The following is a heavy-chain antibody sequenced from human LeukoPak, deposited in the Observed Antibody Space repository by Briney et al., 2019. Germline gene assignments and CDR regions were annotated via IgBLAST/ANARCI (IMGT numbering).Heavy chain of an antibody. Sequence: GRSLRLSCAASGFTFDDYAMHWVRQAPGKGLEWVSGISWNSGSIGYADSVKGRFTISRDNAKNSLYLQINSLRAEDTALYYCAKEYFPPEYYDILTGYYSSAFDIWGQGTMVTVSS. V-gene: IGHV3-9*01. D-gene: IGHD3-9*01. CDR1: GFTFDDYA. CDR2: ISWNSGSI. J-gene: IGHJ3*02. CDR3: AKEYFPPEYYDILTGYYSSAFDI.